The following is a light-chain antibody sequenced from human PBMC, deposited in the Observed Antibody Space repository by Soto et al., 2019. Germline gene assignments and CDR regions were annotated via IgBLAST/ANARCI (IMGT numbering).Light chain of an antibody. V-gene: IGKV1-39*01. J-gene: IGKJ4*01. CDR2: TAS. CDR1: QSLNRF. Sequence: DIQMTHSPSSLSASVGDRVTITCRASQSLNRFLNWYQQKPGKAPKLLISTASTLQNGVPSRFTGGGSGTDFTLTINNLQAEDFATYYCQQSQGFPLTFGGGTKVEVK. CDR3: QQSQGFPLT.